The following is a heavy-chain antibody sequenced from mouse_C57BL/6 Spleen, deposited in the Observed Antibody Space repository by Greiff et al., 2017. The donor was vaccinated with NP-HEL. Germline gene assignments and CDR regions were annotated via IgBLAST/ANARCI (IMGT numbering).Heavy chain of an antibody. CDR2: IDPANGNT. CDR3: ACEAPLYYGSSHDY. Sequence: EVQRVESVAELVRPGASVKLSCTASGFNIKNTYMHWVKQRPEQGLEWIGRIDPANGNTKYAPKFQGKATITADTSSNTAYLQLSSLTSEDTAIYYCACEAPLYYGSSHDYWGQGTTLTVSS. CDR1: GFNIKNTY. J-gene: IGHJ2*01. V-gene: IGHV14-3*01. D-gene: IGHD1-1*01.